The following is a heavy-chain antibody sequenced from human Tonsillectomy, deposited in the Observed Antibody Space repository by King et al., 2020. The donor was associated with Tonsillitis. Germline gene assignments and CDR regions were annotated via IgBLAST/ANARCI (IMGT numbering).Heavy chain of an antibody. CDR2: IDWDDDK. J-gene: IGHJ4*02. Sequence: TLKESGPALVKPTQTLTLTCTFSGFSLSTSEMCVSWIRQPPGKALEWLARIDWDDDKFYSTSLKTRLTISKDTSENQVVLTMTNMDPVDTATYYCARMAPYCSSTSCYGVANYWGQGTLVTVSS. V-gene: IGHV2-70*04. CDR3: ARMAPYCSSTSCYGVANY. CDR1: GFSLSTSEMC. D-gene: IGHD2-2*01.